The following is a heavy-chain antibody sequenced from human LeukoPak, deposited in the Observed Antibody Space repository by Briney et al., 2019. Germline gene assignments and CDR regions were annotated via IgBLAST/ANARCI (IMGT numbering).Heavy chain of an antibody. D-gene: IGHD5-18*01. CDR3: ASDAYSYDPNADYFDY. CDR1: GFTFSSYW. V-gene: IGHV3-7*01. CDR2: IKQDGGEK. Sequence: GGSLRLSCAASGFTFSSYWMSWVRQAPGKGLEWVANIKQDGGEKYYVDSVKGRFTISRDNAKNSLYLQMNSLRAEDTAVYYCASDAYSYDPNADYFDYWGQGTLVTVSS. J-gene: IGHJ4*02.